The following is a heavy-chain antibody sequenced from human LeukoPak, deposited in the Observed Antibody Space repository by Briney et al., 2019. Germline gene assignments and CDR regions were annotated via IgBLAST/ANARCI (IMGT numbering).Heavy chain of an antibody. CDR1: GFTFNNYG. CDR2: ISYDGSKK. D-gene: IGHD2-21*01. V-gene: IGHV3-30*18. J-gene: IGHJ4*02. CDR3: AKFYSSTAPPY. Sequence: PGGSLRLSCAASGFTFNNYGMHWVRQAPDKGLEWVSVISYDGSKKYYADSVKGRFTISRDNSKNTLFLQMNSLRAEDTAVYYCAKFYSSTAPPYWGQGTLVTVSS.